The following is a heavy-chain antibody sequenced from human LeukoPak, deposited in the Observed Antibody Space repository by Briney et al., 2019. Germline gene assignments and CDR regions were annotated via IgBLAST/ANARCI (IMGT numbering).Heavy chain of an antibody. D-gene: IGHD3-10*01. CDR1: GFTFSSYS. Sequence: GSLRLSCAASGFTFSSYSMNWIRQPPGKGLEWIGYTHHSGNTLYNPSLKSRVTTSVDTSKNQFSLSLSSVTAADTAVYYCARWEVRLNAFEMWGQGTMVTASS. CDR3: ARWEVRLNAFEM. J-gene: IGHJ3*02. CDR2: THHSGNT. V-gene: IGHV4-59*08.